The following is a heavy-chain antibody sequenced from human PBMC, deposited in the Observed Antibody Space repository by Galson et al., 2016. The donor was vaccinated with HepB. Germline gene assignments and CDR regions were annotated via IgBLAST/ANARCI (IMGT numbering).Heavy chain of an antibody. CDR1: GFTFTNYW. J-gene: IGHJ4*02. V-gene: IGHV3-74*01. CDR3: TTAFEF. Sequence: SLRLSCAASGFTFTNYWIHRVRQAPGKGLEWVARIDGDGRGTSFADSVKGRFTISRDNAKNTLSLQMNSLRAEDTAVYFCTTAFEFWGQGYLVTVSS. CDR2: IDGDGRGT.